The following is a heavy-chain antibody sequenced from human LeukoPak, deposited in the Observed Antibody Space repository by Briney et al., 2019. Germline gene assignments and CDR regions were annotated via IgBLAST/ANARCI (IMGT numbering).Heavy chain of an antibody. J-gene: IGHJ4*02. CDR1: GGSISSSSYY. V-gene: IGHV4-39*01. CDR3: ARAKTTVGYFDY. Sequence: SETLSLTCTVSGGSISSSSYYWGWIRQPPGKGLEWIGSIYYSGSTYYNTSLKSRVTISVDTSKNQFSLKLSSVTAADTAVYYCARAKTTVGYFDYWGQGTLVTVSS. CDR2: IYYSGST. D-gene: IGHD4-17*01.